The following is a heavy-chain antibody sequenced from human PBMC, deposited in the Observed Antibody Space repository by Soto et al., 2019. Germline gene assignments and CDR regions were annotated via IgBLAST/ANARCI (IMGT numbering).Heavy chain of an antibody. CDR2: IWYHGRNE. CDR3: ARDDDTSGHYSKFHD. V-gene: IGHV3-33*01. D-gene: IGHD3-22*01. J-gene: IGHJ4*02. CDR1: GFTFTSYG. Sequence: QVQLVESGGGVVQSGRSLRLSCAASGFTFTSYGMHWVRQAPGQGLEWVAVIWYHGRNEYYADSVKGRFTISRDNSKNTEYLQMNSLRAEDTAVYYCARDDDTSGHYSKFHDWGQGTQVTVSS.